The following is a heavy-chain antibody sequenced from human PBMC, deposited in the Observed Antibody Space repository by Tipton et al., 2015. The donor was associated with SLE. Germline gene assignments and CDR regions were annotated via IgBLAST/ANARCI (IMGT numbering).Heavy chain of an antibody. CDR2: ISYDGSNK. J-gene: IGHJ4*02. Sequence: RSLRLSCAASGFTFSSYAMHWVRQAPGKGLEWVAVISYDGSNKYYADSVKGRFTISRDNAKNSLYLQMNSLRAEDTALYYCAVHDYGDYVIYWGQGTLVTVSS. CDR1: GFTFSSYA. D-gene: IGHD4-17*01. CDR3: AVHDYGDYVIY. V-gene: IGHV3-30-3*01.